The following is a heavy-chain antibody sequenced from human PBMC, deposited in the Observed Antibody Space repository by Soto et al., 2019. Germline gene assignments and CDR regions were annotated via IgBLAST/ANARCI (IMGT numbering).Heavy chain of an antibody. CDR3: ARGAWDRDYGDYVDY. D-gene: IGHD4-17*01. Sequence: GASVKVSCKASGYTFTSYGISWVRQAPGQGLEWMGWISAYNGNTNYAQKLQGRVTMTTDTSTSTAYMELRSLRSDDTAVYYCARGAWDRDYGDYVDYWGQGTLVTVSS. CDR1: GYTFTSYG. CDR2: ISAYNGNT. V-gene: IGHV1-18*01. J-gene: IGHJ4*02.